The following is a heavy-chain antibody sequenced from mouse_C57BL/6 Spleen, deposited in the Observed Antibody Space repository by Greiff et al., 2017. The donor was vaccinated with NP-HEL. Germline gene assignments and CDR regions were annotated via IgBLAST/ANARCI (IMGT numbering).Heavy chain of an antibody. CDR3: ARGYCFAY. CDR2: INPNNGGT. V-gene: IGHV1-26*01. CDR1: GYTFTDYY. J-gene: IGHJ3*01. Sequence: EVQLQQPGPELVKPGASVKISCKASGYTFTDYYMNWVKQSHGKSLEWIGDINPNNGGTSYNQKFKGKATLTVDKSSSTAYMELLSLTSEDSAVYYCARGYCFAYWGQGTLVTVSA.